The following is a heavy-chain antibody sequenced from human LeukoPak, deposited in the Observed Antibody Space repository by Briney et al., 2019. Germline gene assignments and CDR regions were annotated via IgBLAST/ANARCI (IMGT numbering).Heavy chain of an antibody. CDR2: IKQDGSEK. V-gene: IGHV3-7*01. D-gene: IGHD3-3*01. CDR1: GFTFSSYW. J-gene: IGHJ4*02. Sequence: GGSLRLSCAASGFTFSSYWMSWVCQAPGKGLEWVANIKQDGSEKYYVDSVKGRFTISRDNAKNSLYLQMNSLRAEDTAVYYCASSPRFLEWLESFDYWGQGTLVTVSS. CDR3: ASSPRFLEWLESFDY.